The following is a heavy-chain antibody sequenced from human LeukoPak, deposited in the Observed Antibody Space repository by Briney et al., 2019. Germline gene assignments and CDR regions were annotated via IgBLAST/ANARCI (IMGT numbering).Heavy chain of an antibody. Sequence: SVTVSCKASGGTFSSYAISWVRQAPGQGVEWMGGIIPIFGTANYAQKFQGRVTITAHQSTSTAYMQLSSLRSEDTAVYYCAISIAAAGRGGTEYFQHWGQGTLVTVSS. D-gene: IGHD6-13*01. CDR3: AISIAAAGRGGTEYFQH. V-gene: IGHV1-69*13. CDR2: IIPIFGTA. CDR1: GGTFSSYA. J-gene: IGHJ1*01.